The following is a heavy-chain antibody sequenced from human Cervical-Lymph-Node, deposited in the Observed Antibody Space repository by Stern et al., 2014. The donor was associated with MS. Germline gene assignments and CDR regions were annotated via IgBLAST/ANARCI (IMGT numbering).Heavy chain of an antibody. CDR2: IIPIIGTA. Sequence: QMQLVESGAEVKKPGSSVKVSCKASGGTFSSYAFSWVRQAPGQGLEWMGVIIPIIGTANYAQKFQASGTINSDNSLKKEYIEGRSLRSEDTAVYYCARDQRHYGSGHYAFDIWGQGTVVTVSS. D-gene: IGHD3-10*01. CDR3: ARDQRHYGSGHYAFDI. CDR1: GGTFSSYA. J-gene: IGHJ3*02. V-gene: IGHV1-69*06.